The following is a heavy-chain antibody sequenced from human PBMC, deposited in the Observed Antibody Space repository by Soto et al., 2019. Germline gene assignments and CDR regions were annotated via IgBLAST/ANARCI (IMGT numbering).Heavy chain of an antibody. V-gene: IGHV4-31*03. CDR1: GGSISSGGYY. CDR2: NYYSGIT. D-gene: IGHD6-6*01. CDR3: ARGSSIAGLYYGMDV. Sequence: PSETLSLTCTVSGGSISSGGYYCTWIRQHPGKGLERIGYNYYSGITYYNPSLKSRVTISLDTSKNQLSLKLSSVTAADTAVYYCARGSSIAGLYYGMDVWGQGTTVT. J-gene: IGHJ6*02.